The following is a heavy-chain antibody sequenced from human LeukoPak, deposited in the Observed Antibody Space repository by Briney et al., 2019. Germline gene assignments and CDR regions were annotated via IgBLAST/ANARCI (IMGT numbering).Heavy chain of an antibody. CDR3: ARDLGQYYDTSDNWFDP. CDR2: INSDGSST. V-gene: IGHV3-74*01. D-gene: IGHD3-22*01. J-gene: IGHJ5*02. CDR1: GFTFSSYW. Sequence: PGGSLRLSCAASGFTFSSYWMHWVRQAPGKGLVWVSRINSDGSSTSYADSVKGRFTISRDNAKNTLNLQMNSLRAEDTAVYYCARDLGQYYDTSDNWFDPWGQGTLVTVSP.